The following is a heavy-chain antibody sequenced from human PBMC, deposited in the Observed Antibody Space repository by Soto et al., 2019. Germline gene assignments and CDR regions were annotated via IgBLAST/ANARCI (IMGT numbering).Heavy chain of an antibody. CDR1: GFTFSTYT. CDR2: IYGSGGST. D-gene: IGHD1-1*01. Sequence: GGSLRLSCAASGFTFSTYTMNWVRQAPGKGLEWVSGIYGSGGSTFYADSVKGRFTISRDNSKNTLYLQMNNMRAEDTAVYYCARLINNYYWGQGTLVTVSS. CDR3: ARLINNYY. V-gene: IGHV3-23*01. J-gene: IGHJ4*02.